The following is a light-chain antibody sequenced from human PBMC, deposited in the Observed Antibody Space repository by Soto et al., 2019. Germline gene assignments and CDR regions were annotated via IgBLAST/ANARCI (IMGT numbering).Light chain of an antibody. Sequence: DIQMTQSPPSLSASVGDRVTITCRASQGISNYLAWYQQKPGKVPKPLIYAASTLQSGVPSRLSGSGSGTKFTHTITSLQLEDTETYYYQKYKSAPFTFGPCTKVDIK. V-gene: IGKV1-27*01. J-gene: IGKJ3*01. CDR2: AAS. CDR3: QKYKSAPFT. CDR1: QGISNY.